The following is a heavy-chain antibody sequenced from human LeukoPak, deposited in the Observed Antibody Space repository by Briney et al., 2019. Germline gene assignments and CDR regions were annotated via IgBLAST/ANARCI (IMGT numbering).Heavy chain of an antibody. CDR2: IYYSGST. Sequence: SETLSLTCTVSGGSISSGGYYWSWIRQHPGKGLEWIGYIYYSGSTYYNPSLKSRVTISVDTSKNQFSLKLSSVTAADTAVYHCARGLRYSQSYVAEYWGLGTLVTVSS. V-gene: IGHV4-31*03. CDR1: GGSISSGGYY. CDR3: ARGLRYSQSYVAEY. J-gene: IGHJ4*02. D-gene: IGHD5-12*01.